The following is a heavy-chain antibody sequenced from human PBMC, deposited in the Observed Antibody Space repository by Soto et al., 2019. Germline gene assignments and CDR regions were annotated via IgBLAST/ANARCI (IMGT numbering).Heavy chain of an antibody. D-gene: IGHD3-16*01. CDR2: ICWDDDK. CDR3: APRLRSSNGWGTFDY. J-gene: IGHJ4*02. V-gene: IGHV2-5*02. Sequence: QITLKESGPPLVKPTQTLTLTCTFSGFSFRSSGVAVGWIRQPPGKALEGVAFICWDDDKRYSPSLKSRITITKDASHNQVVLTMTNIDPVDTGTYYCAPRLRSSNGWGTFDYWGEGIVVTVSS. CDR1: GFSFRSSGVA.